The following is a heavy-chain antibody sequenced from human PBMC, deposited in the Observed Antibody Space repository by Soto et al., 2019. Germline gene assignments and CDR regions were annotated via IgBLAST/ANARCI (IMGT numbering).Heavy chain of an antibody. CDR3: ARDQSPFSGWPGRDV. J-gene: IGHJ6*02. Sequence: QVQLVQSGAEVKKPGSSVKVSCKSSGYTFTDYYMHWVRQAPGQGIEWMGWINPNSGGKNYAQTFQGRVTSTRDTSISTAYMELNRLRSDDTAVYYCARDQSPFSGWPGRDVGVQGTTVTVSS. CDR1: GYTFTDYY. CDR2: INPNSGGK. D-gene: IGHD6-19*01. V-gene: IGHV1-2*02.